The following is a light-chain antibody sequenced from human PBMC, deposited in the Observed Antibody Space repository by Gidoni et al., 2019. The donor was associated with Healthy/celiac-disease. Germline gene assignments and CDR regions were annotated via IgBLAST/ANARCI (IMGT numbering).Light chain of an antibody. V-gene: IGKV4-1*01. Sequence: DIVMTLSPDSLAVSLGARATINCKSSQSVLYCSNNKNYLAWYQQKPGQPPNLLIYWASTRESGVPDRFSGSGSGTDFTLTISSLQAEDVAVYYCQQYYSTPRTFGQGTKVEIK. CDR3: QQYYSTPRT. CDR2: WAS. CDR1: QSVLYCSNNKNY. J-gene: IGKJ1*01.